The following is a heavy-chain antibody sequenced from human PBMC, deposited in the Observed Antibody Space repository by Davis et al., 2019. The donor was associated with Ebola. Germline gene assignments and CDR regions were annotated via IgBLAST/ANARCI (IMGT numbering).Heavy chain of an antibody. CDR3: AREGADYYDSSGYYYYGMDV. Sequence: SVKVSCKASGYTFTSYYMHWVRQAPGQGLEWMGWINPNSGGTNYAQKFQGWVTMTRDTSISTAYMELSRLRSDDTAVYYCAREGADYYDSSGYYYYGMDVWGQGTTVTVSS. D-gene: IGHD3-22*01. CDR2: INPNSGGT. J-gene: IGHJ6*02. CDR1: GYTFTSYY. V-gene: IGHV1-2*04.